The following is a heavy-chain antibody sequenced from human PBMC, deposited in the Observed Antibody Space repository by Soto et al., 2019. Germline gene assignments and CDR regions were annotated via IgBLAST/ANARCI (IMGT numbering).Heavy chain of an antibody. CDR1: GYTFTSYD. Sequence: QVQLVQSGAEVKKPGASVKVSCKASGYTFTSYDINWVRQATGQGLEWMGWMNPNSGNTGYAQKFQGRVTMTRNTSIGTAYTELSSLRSEDTAVYYCARERSAAGTGWFDPWGQGPLVTVSS. V-gene: IGHV1-8*01. CDR3: ARERSAAGTGWFDP. CDR2: MNPNSGNT. D-gene: IGHD6-13*01. J-gene: IGHJ5*02.